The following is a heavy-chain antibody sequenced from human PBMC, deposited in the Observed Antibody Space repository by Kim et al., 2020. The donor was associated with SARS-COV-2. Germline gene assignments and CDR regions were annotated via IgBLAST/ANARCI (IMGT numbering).Heavy chain of an antibody. D-gene: IGHD2-15*01. V-gene: IGHV4-59*01. Sequence: KGRVTISVDTSSNQFSLKLSSVTAADTAVYYCARTGYCSGGSCSFNWFDPWGQGTLVTVSS. CDR3: ARTGYCSGGSCSFNWFDP. J-gene: IGHJ5*02.